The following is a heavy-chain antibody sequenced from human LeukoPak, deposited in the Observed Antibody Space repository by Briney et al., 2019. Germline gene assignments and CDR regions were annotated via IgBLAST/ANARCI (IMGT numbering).Heavy chain of an antibody. Sequence: ASVKVSCKASGYTFTSYGISWVRQAPGQGLEWMGWISAYNGNTNYAQKLQGRVTMTTDTSTSTAYMELRSLRSDDTAVYYCARDFRPDIVVVVAARGYYYCGMDVWGKGTTVTVSS. D-gene: IGHD2-15*01. V-gene: IGHV1-18*04. CDR1: GYTFTSYG. CDR2: ISAYNGNT. J-gene: IGHJ6*04. CDR3: ARDFRPDIVVVVAARGYYYCGMDV.